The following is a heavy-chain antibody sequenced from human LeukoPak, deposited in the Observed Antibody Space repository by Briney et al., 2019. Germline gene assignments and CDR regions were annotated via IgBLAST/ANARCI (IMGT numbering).Heavy chain of an antibody. CDR3: AKQYSGGWYYFDY. CDR1: GCTFSSYA. Sequence: GGALRLCCAATGCTFSSYAMTWVRQAPGKGLGLLSAIGGSTYYAESEKGRCTISRDNSDNTLYLQMTSLKAEDTAVYYCAKQYSGGWYYFDYWGQGTLVTVSS. D-gene: IGHD6-19*01. CDR2: IGGST. V-gene: IGHV3-23*01. J-gene: IGHJ4*02.